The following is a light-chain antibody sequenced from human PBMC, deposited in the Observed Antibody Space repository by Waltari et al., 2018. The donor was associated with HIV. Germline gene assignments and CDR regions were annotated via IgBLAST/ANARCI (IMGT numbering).Light chain of an antibody. Sequence: QSALPQPATVSGSLGQSLTIPCTGTRSDVGSYSLVSWYQQHPDKAPKLLIYEVNKRPSGVSNRFSGSKFDNTASLTISGLQAEDEADYYCCSYVGSDTLAFGGGTKLTVL. J-gene: IGLJ2*01. V-gene: IGLV2-23*02. CDR2: EVN. CDR3: CSYVGSDTLA. CDR1: RSDVGSYSL.